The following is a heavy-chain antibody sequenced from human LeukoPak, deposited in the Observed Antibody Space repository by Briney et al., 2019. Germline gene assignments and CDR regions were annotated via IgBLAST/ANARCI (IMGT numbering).Heavy chain of an antibody. J-gene: IGHJ6*03. Sequence: GGSLRLSCVASGFTFNNYAMSWVRQAPGKGLEWVSANGGSGGSKYYADSVKGRFTVSRDNSKNTLYLQMNSLRAEDTAVYYCAKSPRGYNYYMDVWGKGTTVTVSS. CDR3: AKSPRGYNYYMDV. V-gene: IGHV3-23*01. CDR2: NGGSGGSK. CDR1: GFTFNNYA. D-gene: IGHD3-10*01.